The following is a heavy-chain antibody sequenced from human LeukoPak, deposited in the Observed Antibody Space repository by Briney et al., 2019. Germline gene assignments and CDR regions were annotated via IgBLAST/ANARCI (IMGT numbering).Heavy chain of an antibody. CDR1: GGSISSSNW. Sequence: PSGTLSLTCAVSGGSISSSNWWSWVRQPPGKGLEWIGEIYHSGSTNYNPSLKSRVTISVDKSKNQFSLKLSSVTAADTAVYYCARVRSSSWALPDAFDIWGQGTMVTVSS. CDR3: ARVRSSSWALPDAFDI. V-gene: IGHV4-4*02. CDR2: IYHSGST. D-gene: IGHD6-13*01. J-gene: IGHJ3*02.